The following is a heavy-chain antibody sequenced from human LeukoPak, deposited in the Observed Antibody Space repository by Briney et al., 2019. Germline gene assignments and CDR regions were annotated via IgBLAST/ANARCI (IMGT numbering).Heavy chain of an antibody. D-gene: IGHD2-2*01. CDR2: MNPNSGNT. V-gene: IGHV1-8*01. J-gene: IGHJ5*02. Sequence: ASVKVSCKASGYTFTSYDINWVRQATGQGLEWMGWMNPNSGNTGYAQKFQGRVTMTRNTSISTAYMELSSLRSEDTAMYYCARLGGEGYCSSTSCFGINWFDPWGQGTLVTASS. CDR1: GYTFTSYD. CDR3: ARLGGEGYCSSTSCFGINWFDP.